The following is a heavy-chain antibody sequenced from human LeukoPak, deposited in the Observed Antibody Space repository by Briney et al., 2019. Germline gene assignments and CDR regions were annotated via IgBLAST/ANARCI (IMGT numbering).Heavy chain of an antibody. J-gene: IGHJ4*02. CDR3: ARARYGGHWGELAY. CDR1: GFAFSSYS. CDR2: ISFDGSNK. Sequence: GGSLRLSCAASGFAFSSYSMHWVRQPPGKGLEWVAVISFDGSNKYYADSVKGRFTVSRDNSKNTLYLQTNSLRTEDTAVYYCARARYGGHWGELAYWGQGTLVTVSS. V-gene: IGHV3-30*04. D-gene: IGHD4-23*01.